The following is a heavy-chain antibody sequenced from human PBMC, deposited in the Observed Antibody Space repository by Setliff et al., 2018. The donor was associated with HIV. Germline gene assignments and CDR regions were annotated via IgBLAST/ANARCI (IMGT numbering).Heavy chain of an antibody. D-gene: IGHD4-4*01. J-gene: IGHJ4*02. CDR1: GGSISSSSYY. CDR2: FHYSGNT. V-gene: IGHV4-39*07. CDR3: AREPDSIPYDY. Sequence: PSETLSLTCTVSGGSISSSSYYWGWIRQPPGKGLEWIGSFHYSGNTYYNPSLKSRVTISVDASRNQFSLKLNSVTAADTAVYYCAREPDSIPYDYWGQGTLVTVSS.